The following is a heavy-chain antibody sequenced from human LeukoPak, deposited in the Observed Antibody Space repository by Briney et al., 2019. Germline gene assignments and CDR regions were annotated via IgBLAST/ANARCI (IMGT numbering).Heavy chain of an antibody. D-gene: IGHD5-12*01. CDR1: GVTFSTYW. Sequence: GGSLRLSCAGSGVTFSTYWMRWVRQAPGGGLVWVSDINTDGSTTSYADSVKGRFTIARDKAKNTLYLQMSGRRAEDTAVYYCAKESGYDVDLEYWGQGALVTVSS. CDR3: AKESGYDVDLEY. V-gene: IGHV3-74*01. J-gene: IGHJ4*02. CDR2: INTDGSTT.